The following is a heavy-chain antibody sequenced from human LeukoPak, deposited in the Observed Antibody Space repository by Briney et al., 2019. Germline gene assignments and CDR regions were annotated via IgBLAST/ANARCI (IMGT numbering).Heavy chain of an antibody. CDR2: IYTSGST. D-gene: IGHD5-12*01. CDR3: ARLSGYSGYGVDY. Sequence: PSETLSLTCTVSGGSINNYYWNWIRQPPGKGLEWIGYIYTSGSTNYNPSLKSRVTISVDTSKNQFSLKLSSVTAADTAVYYCARLSGYSGYGVDYWGQGTLVTVSS. J-gene: IGHJ4*02. CDR1: GGSINNYY. V-gene: IGHV4-4*09.